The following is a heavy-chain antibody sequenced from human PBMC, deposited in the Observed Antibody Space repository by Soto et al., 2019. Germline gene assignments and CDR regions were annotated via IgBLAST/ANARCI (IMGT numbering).Heavy chain of an antibody. CDR3: VKDESINWYSGHFRH. Sequence: SLRVFCASSVFTFDDYAMHWVRQVPGKGLEWVSGINWNSGSIGYVDSVKGRFAISRDNSKNSLHLQMNSLSAEDTAFYYCVKDESINWYSGHFRHWGQGTLVTGSS. CDR1: VFTFDDYA. D-gene: IGHD6-13*01. CDR2: INWNSGSI. V-gene: IGHV3-9*01. J-gene: IGHJ1*01.